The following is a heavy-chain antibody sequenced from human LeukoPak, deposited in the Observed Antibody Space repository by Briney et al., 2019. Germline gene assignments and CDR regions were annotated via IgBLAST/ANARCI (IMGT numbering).Heavy chain of an antibody. J-gene: IGHJ6*03. V-gene: IGHV3-21*01. Sequence: GGSLRLSCAASGFTFSSYSMNWVRQAPGKGLEWVSSISSSSSYIYYADSVKGRSTISRDNAKNSLYLQMNSLRAEDTAVYYCARENQLWGDRYYYYYMDVWGKGTTVTVSS. CDR2: ISSSSSYI. CDR1: GFTFSSYS. CDR3: ARENQLWGDRYYYYYMDV. D-gene: IGHD2-2*01.